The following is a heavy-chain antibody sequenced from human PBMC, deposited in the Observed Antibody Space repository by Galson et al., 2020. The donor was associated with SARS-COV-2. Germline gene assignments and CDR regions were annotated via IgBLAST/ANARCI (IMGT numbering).Heavy chain of an antibody. CDR3: VRDNSMNDADMFGWWFDP. CDR2: INPSGGST. CDR1: GYTFTSYW. D-gene: IGHD1-1*01. Sequence: ASVKVSCKASGYTFTSYWMHWVRQAPGQGLEWMGIINPSGGSTTYGQKFQGRVTMTRDTSTSTDYMELSSLRSEDTAVYYCVRDNSMNDADMFGWWFDPWGQGTLVTVSS. J-gene: IGHJ5*02. V-gene: IGHV1-46*01.